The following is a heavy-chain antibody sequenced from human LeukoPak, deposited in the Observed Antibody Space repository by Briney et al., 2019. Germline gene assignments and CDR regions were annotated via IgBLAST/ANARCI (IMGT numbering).Heavy chain of an antibody. CDR2: IYYSGST. CDR1: GGSISSGDYY. D-gene: IGHD2-2*01. CDR3: ARERVVVPAAMTEEAYYYYGMDV. Sequence: SETLSLTCTVSGGSISSGDYYWSWIRQPPGKGLEWIGYIYYSGSTYYNPSLKSRVTISVDTSKNQFSLKLSSVTAADTAVYYCARERVVVPAAMTEEAYYYYGMDVWGKGTTVTVSS. V-gene: IGHV4-30-4*01. J-gene: IGHJ6*04.